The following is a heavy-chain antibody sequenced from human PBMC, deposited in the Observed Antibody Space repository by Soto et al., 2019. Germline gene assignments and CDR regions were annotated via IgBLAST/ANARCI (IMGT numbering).Heavy chain of an antibody. D-gene: IGHD3-10*01. CDR3: ARDHRDYYGSGSYYNGNWFDP. V-gene: IGHV4-59*01. J-gene: IGHJ5*02. CDR2: IYYSGST. CDR1: GGSISSYY. Sequence: KTSETLSLTCTVSGGSISSYYWSWIRQPPGKGLEWIGYIYYSGSTNYNPSLKSRVTISVDTSKNQFSLKLSSVTAADTAVYYCARDHRDYYGSGSYYNGNWFDPWGQGTLVTVSS.